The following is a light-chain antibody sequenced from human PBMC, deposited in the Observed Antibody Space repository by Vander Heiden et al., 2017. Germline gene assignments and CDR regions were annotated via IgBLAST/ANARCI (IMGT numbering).Light chain of an antibody. CDR1: KLGDKF. J-gene: IGLJ2*01. V-gene: IGLV3-1*01. Sequence: YDLIQAPSASVSPGQTASITCSGDKLGDKFVSWYQQRPGQSPVLVIHEDVRRPSGIPERISGSKSGNTATLTITGTQTLDESDFYCQTWDSSTVIFGGGTKLNVL. CDR2: EDV. CDR3: QTWDSSTVI.